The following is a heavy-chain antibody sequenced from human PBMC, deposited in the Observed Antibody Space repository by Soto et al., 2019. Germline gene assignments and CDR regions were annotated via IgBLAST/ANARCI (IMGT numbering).Heavy chain of an antibody. V-gene: IGHV3-23*01. CDR1: GFTFSSYA. CDR3: AKDRRYSSSSGPWDY. J-gene: IGHJ4*02. D-gene: IGHD6-6*01. Sequence: GGSLRLSCAASGFTFSSYAMSWFRQAPGKGLEWVSAISCSGGSTYYADSVKGRFTISRDNSKNTLYLQMNSLRAEDTAVYYCAKDRRYSSSSGPWDYWGQGTLVTVSS. CDR2: ISCSGGST.